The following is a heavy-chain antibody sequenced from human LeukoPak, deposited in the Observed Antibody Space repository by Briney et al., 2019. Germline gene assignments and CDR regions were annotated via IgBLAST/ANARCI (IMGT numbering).Heavy chain of an antibody. CDR1: VYTFSNYG. CDR3: ARHSGSGWQALGY. Sequence: ASVKVSCKASVYTFSNYGISWVRQAPGLGLEWMGWTSYNGNTNYAQKFQDRVTMTTDTSTTTAYMELRSLESDDTAVYYCARHSGSGWQALGYWGQGTLVTVSS. J-gene: IGHJ4*02. D-gene: IGHD6-19*01. V-gene: IGHV1-18*04. CDR2: TSYNGNT.